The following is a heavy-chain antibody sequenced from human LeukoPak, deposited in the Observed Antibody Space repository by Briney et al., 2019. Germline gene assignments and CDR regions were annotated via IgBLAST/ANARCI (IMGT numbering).Heavy chain of an antibody. V-gene: IGHV3-7*02. Sequence: GGSLRLSCAASGFTFSSYWMSWVRQAPGKGLEWVANIKEDGSEKYYVDSVKGRFTVSRDNAKKSLYLQMDSLRAEDTAVYYCARGRNWFDPWGQGTLVTVSS. CDR2: IKEDGSEK. J-gene: IGHJ5*02. CDR1: GFTFSSYW. CDR3: ARGRNWFDP.